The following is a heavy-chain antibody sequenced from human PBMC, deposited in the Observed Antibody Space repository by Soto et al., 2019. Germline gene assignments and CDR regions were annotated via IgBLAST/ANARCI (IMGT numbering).Heavy chain of an antibody. V-gene: IGHV1-46*01. D-gene: IGHD4-17*01. Sequence: QVQLVQSGAEVKKPGASVQLSCKASGYTFTSQYIHWMRQAPGQGLEWLGLVNPSGGRTSYTPNFQGRVTMTGDTATNTVYMELSGLRSEATAIYCCARGREDGDYVFEHWGRGALVTFSS. CDR3: ARGREDGDYVFEH. CDR1: GYTFTSQY. CDR2: VNPSGGRT. J-gene: IGHJ4*02.